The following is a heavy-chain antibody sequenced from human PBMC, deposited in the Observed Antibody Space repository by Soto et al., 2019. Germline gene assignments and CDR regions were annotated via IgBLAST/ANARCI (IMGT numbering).Heavy chain of an antibody. CDR2: ISGSGGST. CDR1: GFTFSNYA. V-gene: IGHV3-23*01. D-gene: IGHD2-15*01. Sequence: GESLKISCAASGFTFSNYAMTWVRLAPGKGLEWVSSISGSGGSTYYTDSVKGRFIISADSPTNTVFLQMNSLGVEDTAIYYCAKAARRGYCSAGSCYLDFWGQGTLVTVSS. J-gene: IGHJ4*02. CDR3: AKAARRGYCSAGSCYLDF.